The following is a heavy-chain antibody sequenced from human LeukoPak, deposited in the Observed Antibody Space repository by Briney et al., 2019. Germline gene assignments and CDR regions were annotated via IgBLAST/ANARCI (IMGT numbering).Heavy chain of an antibody. J-gene: IGHJ4*02. D-gene: IGHD5-24*01. CDR1: GFTFSSYA. CDR2: ITSSTSYI. Sequence: GGSLRLSCVASGFTFSSYAMSWVRKAPGKGLEWVSCITSSTSYIYYADSVKGRFTISRDNAESSLFLQMNSLRDEDTAVYYCARGRGGSGREAYNVDYWGQGTLVTVSS. V-gene: IGHV3-21*01. CDR3: ARGRGGSGREAYNVDY.